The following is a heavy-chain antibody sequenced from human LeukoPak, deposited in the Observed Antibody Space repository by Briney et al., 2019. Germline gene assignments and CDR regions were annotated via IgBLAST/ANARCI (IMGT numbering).Heavy chain of an antibody. Sequence: SETLSLTCIVSGGSISSSTHYWGWIRQPPGKGLEWIGSIYYSGSTYYNPSLKSRVTVSVDTSKNQFSLKLTSVTAADTAVYYCARGGPRSWFDPWGQGTLVTVSS. J-gene: IGHJ5*02. CDR3: ARGGPRSWFDP. CDR1: GGSISSSTHY. CDR2: IYYSGST. V-gene: IGHV4-39*01.